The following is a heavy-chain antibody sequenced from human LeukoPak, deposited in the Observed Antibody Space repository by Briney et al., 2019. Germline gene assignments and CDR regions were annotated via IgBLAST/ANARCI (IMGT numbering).Heavy chain of an antibody. Sequence: SETLSLTCTVSGGSVSSYYWSWVRQPPGQGLEWIGYVYYGGTTSYSPSLKSRVTMSVDRSKNQFSLTLFSVTAADTAIYYCARDCTGGSCYPPSDAFDIWGQGTKVTVSS. CDR1: GGSVSSYY. J-gene: IGHJ3*02. CDR3: ARDCTGGSCYPPSDAFDI. D-gene: IGHD2-15*01. V-gene: IGHV4-59*02. CDR2: VYYGGTT.